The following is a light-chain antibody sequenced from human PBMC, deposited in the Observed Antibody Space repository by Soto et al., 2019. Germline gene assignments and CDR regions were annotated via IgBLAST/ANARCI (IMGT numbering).Light chain of an antibody. CDR2: GTS. CDR1: QSVRSSY. Sequence: SFSPGASANFSCRASQSVRSSYLAWYQQKPGQGPSLLIYGTSTRAGGVPARFSGGGSGTEFTLTITSLQSEDFAVYYCQQLNSYPLTFGGGTKVDI. J-gene: IGKJ4*01. V-gene: IGKV3D-7*01. CDR3: QQLNSYPLT.